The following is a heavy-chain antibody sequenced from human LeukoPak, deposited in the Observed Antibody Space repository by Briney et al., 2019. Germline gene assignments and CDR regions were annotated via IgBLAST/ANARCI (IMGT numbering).Heavy chain of an antibody. CDR1: GGSIDNYY. V-gene: IGHV4-59*01. J-gene: IGHJ4*02. Sequence: PSETLSLTCTVSGGSIDNYYWSWIRQPPGKGLEWIGYIYYTGSTEYHPSLKSRVTISLDTSKNQFSLKLTSVTAADTAVYYCARVYQSAEYYFDYWGQGNLVSVSS. CDR2: IYYTGST. CDR3: ARVYQSAEYYFDY. D-gene: IGHD2-2*01.